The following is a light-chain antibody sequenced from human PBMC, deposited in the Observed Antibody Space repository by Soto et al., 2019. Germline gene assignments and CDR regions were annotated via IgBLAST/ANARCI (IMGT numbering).Light chain of an antibody. Sequence: QSALTQPASVSGSPGQSITISCTGTSSDVGGYNYVSWYQHHPGKAPKLMIYDVSNRPSGVSNRFSGSKSGATASLTISGLQAEDEADYYCSSYTSSSTEVFGTGTKLTVL. CDR2: DVS. CDR1: SSDVGGYNY. J-gene: IGLJ1*01. CDR3: SSYTSSSTEV. V-gene: IGLV2-14*03.